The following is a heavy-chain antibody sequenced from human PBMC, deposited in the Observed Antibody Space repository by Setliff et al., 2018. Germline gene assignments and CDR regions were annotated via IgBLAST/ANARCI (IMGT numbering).Heavy chain of an antibody. D-gene: IGHD6-13*01. CDR2: ISDTALGI. CDR1: GFTFNTYA. V-gene: IGHV3-23*01. CDR3: VKDVVGYSSTWPKRDYFDY. Sequence: GGSLRLSCAASGFTFNTYAMSWVRQPPGKGLEWVSNISDTALGIYYADSVRGRFTISRDNSKKTLYLQMNSLRAEDTAVYYCVKDVVGYSSTWPKRDYFDYWGQGTLVTVSS. J-gene: IGHJ4*02.